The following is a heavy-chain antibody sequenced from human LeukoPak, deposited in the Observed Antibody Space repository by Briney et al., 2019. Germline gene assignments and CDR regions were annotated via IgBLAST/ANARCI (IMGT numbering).Heavy chain of an antibody. CDR1: GGSISSYY. J-gene: IGHJ4*02. Sequence: SETLSLTCTVSGGSISSYYWSWIRQPPGKGLEWIAYIHSSGSTNYNPSPKSRVAISVDTSRNHFSLKLSFVTAADTAVYYCARQDNDYPYYFDFWGQGTLVTVSS. V-gene: IGHV4-59*08. CDR2: IHSSGST. D-gene: IGHD4-11*01. CDR3: ARQDNDYPYYFDF.